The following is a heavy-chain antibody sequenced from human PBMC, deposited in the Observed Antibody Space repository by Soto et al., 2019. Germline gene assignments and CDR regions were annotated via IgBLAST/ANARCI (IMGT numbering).Heavy chain of an antibody. D-gene: IGHD1-1*01. CDR2: MSTYTGDT. V-gene: IGHV1-18*01. J-gene: IGHJ5*02. Sequence: QVQLVQSGAEVKKPGASVKVSCKTFGYSFTVYGISWVRQAPGQGLEWMGWMSTYTGDTNYARKFRGRVTMTTDISTSTASMELRSLTSDDTAVYYCARDPGGATGFDPWGQGTPVMVST. CDR3: ARDPGGATGFDP. CDR1: GYSFTVYG.